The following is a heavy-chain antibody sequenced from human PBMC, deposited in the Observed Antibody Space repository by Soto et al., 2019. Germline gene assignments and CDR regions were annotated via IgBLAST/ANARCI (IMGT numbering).Heavy chain of an antibody. V-gene: IGHV1-18*01. J-gene: IGHJ4*02. CDR1: GYSFTSYG. CDR3: ARQEPRASPLPLGC. D-gene: IGHD1-1*01. CDR2: ISAYNGNT. Sequence: APVKVARTGAGYSFTSYGSSWVRRATGQGLEWMGWISAYNGNTNYAQKLQGRVTMTTDPSTSTAYMEQRSLRSDATAVSYFARQEPRASPLPLGCCDQGNLGTVAS.